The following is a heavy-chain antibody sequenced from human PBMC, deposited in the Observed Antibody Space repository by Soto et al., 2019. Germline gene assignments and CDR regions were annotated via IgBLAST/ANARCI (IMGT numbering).Heavy chain of an antibody. CDR2: INHSGST. CDR1: GGSFSGYY. Sequence: PSETLSLTCAVYGGSFSGYYWSWIRQPPGKGLEWIGEINHSGSTNYNPSLKSRVTISVDTSKNQFSLKLSSATAADTAVYYCAREPMGLIVVVPAASRNRKDAFDIWGQGTMVTVSS. V-gene: IGHV4-34*01. D-gene: IGHD2-2*01. CDR3: AREPMGLIVVVPAASRNRKDAFDI. J-gene: IGHJ3*02.